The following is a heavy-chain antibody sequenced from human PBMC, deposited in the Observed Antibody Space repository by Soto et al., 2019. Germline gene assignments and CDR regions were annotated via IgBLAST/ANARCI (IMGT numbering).Heavy chain of an antibody. Sequence: QVQLVQSGAEVKKPGASVKVSCKASGYTFTIYGISWVRQAPGQGLEWMGWISAYNGNTNYAQKLQGRVTMTTDTSTSTAYMELRSLRSDDTAVYYCARVLMITFGGVLGGMDVWGQGTTVTVSS. CDR1: GYTFTIYG. V-gene: IGHV1-18*01. D-gene: IGHD3-16*01. CDR2: ISAYNGNT. CDR3: ARVLMITFGGVLGGMDV. J-gene: IGHJ6*02.